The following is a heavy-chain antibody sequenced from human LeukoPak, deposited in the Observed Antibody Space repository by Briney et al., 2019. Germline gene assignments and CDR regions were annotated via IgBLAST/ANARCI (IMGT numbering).Heavy chain of an antibody. CDR2: IYYSGST. Sequence: PSETLSLTCTVSGGSISSYYWSWIRQPPGKGLEWIGYIYYSGSTNYNPSLKSRVTISVDTSKNQFSLKLSSVTAADTAVYYCARDLGYSYPEGWFDPWGQGTLVTVSS. V-gene: IGHV4-59*01. J-gene: IGHJ5*02. CDR3: ARDLGYSYPEGWFDP. D-gene: IGHD5-18*01. CDR1: GGSISSYY.